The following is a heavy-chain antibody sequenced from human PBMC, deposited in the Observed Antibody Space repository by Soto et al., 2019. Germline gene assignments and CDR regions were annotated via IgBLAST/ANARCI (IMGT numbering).Heavy chain of an antibody. Sequence: PGGSLRLSCAASGFTFSSYNMNWVRLAPGKGLEWISHISSRSDTIYYADSVKGRFTISRDNAKYSLYLQMNSLRAEDTAVYYCARPPYGRYYYYYMDVWGKGTTVTVSS. D-gene: IGHD3-10*01. CDR1: GFTFSSYN. CDR3: ARPPYGRYYYYYMDV. CDR2: ISSRSDTI. V-gene: IGHV3-48*01. J-gene: IGHJ6*03.